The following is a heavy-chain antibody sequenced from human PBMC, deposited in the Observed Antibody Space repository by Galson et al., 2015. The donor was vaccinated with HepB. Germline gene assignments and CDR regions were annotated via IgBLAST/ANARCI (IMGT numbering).Heavy chain of an antibody. V-gene: IGHV1-69*02. CDR3: SRVPVGSSMGIPFDY. J-gene: IGHJ4*02. Sequence: SVKVSCKASGGTFSGYSIHWVRQAPGQGLEWMGRVTTNLGVGNSPQKFRVRVTFTVDTSRTTAYMELSSLTSDDTAVYFCSRVPVGSSMGIPFDYWGQGTLVTVSS. CDR2: VTTNLGVG. D-gene: IGHD7-27*01. CDR1: GGTFSGYS.